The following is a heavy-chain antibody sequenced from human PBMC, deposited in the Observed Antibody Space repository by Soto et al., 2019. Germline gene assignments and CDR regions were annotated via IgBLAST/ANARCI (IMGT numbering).Heavy chain of an antibody. Sequence: EVQLEESGGGLVQPGGSLRLSCAASGFTFRSYSMNWVRQAPGKGLEWVSYISSGGSTIYYADSVKGRFTISRDNAKNSVYLQMNSMRDGDTAVYYCAGLGGNFDYWGQGTLVTVSS. CDR2: ISSGGSTI. CDR1: GFTFRSYS. V-gene: IGHV3-48*02. J-gene: IGHJ4*02. D-gene: IGHD1-26*01. CDR3: AGLGGNFDY.